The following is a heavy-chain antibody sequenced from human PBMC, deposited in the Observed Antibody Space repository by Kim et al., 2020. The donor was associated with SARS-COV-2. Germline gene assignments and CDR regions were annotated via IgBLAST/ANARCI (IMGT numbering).Heavy chain of an antibody. CDR1: GGSISSSSYY. J-gene: IGHJ6*02. CDR2: IYYSGST. CDR3: ARQSIAADSNYYYYGMDV. V-gene: IGHV4-39*01. D-gene: IGHD6-6*01. Sequence: SETLSLTCTVSGGSISSSSYYWGWIRQPPGKGLEWIGSIYYSGSTYYNPSLKSRVTISVDTSKNQFSRKLSSVTAADTAVYYCARQSIAADSNYYYYGMDVWGQGTTVTVSS.